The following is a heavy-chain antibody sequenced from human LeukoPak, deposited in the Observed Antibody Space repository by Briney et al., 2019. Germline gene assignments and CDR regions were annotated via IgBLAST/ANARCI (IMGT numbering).Heavy chain of an antibody. CDR2: IYYSGST. CDR1: GGSISSSSYY. Sequence: PSETLSLTCTVSGGSISSSSYYWGWIRQPPGKGLEWIGSIYYSGSTYYNPSLKSRVTISVDTSKNQFSLKLSSVTAADTAVYYCARDLFQLERRGYYYMDVWGKGTTVTISS. D-gene: IGHD1-1*01. CDR3: ARDLFQLERRGYYYMDV. J-gene: IGHJ6*03. V-gene: IGHV4-39*07.